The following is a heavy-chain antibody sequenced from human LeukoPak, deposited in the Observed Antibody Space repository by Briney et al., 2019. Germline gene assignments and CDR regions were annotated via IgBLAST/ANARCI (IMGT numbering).Heavy chain of an antibody. Sequence: ASVKASCKASGYTFTSYYMHWVRQAPGQGLEWMAIINPSGGSTRYAQKFQGRVTMTRDTSTNTVYMELSSLRSEDTAVYYCARDPRPSYDSSDYYYPGDYWGQGTLVTVSS. J-gene: IGHJ4*02. CDR3: ARDPRPSYDSSDYYYPGDY. CDR1: GYTFTSYY. V-gene: IGHV1-46*01. CDR2: INPSGGST. D-gene: IGHD3-22*01.